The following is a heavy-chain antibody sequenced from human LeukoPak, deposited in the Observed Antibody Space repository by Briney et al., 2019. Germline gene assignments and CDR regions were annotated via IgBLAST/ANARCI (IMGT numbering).Heavy chain of an antibody. CDR2: INQDGSEK. V-gene: IGHV3-7*01. Sequence: GGSLRPSCAASGFTYSNFWMSWVRQAPGKGLEWVANINQDGSEKYYVDSVKGRFTISRDNSKKSFYLRMDSLRAEDTAVYYCTRGRGISEWGQGTLVAVSS. CDR1: GFTYSNFW. J-gene: IGHJ4*02. CDR3: TRGRGISE.